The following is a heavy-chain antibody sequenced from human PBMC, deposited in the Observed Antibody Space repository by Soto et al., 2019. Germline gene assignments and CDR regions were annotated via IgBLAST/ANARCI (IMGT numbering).Heavy chain of an antibody. CDR2: ISGSGGST. J-gene: IGHJ4*02. V-gene: IGHV3-23*01. D-gene: IGHD1-26*01. CDR3: AKDRPFIVGATTGRGVPAVY. CDR1: GFTFSSYA. Sequence: PGGSLRLSCAASGFTFSSYAMSWVRQAPGKGLEWVSAISGSGGSTYYADSVKGRFTISRDNSKNTLYLQMNSLRAEDTAVYYCAKDRPFIVGATTGRGVPAVYWGPGTLVTVSS.